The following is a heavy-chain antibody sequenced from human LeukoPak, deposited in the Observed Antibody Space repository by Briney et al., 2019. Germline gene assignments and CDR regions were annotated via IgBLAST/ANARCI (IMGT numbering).Heavy chain of an antibody. J-gene: IGHJ4*02. V-gene: IGHV3-74*01. Sequence: QSGGSLRLSCAASGFTFEDYTMHWVRQAPGKGLEWVSRICPDGSVVNHADSVKGRFTTSRDNAKNTAFLQMNSLRVDDTAVYYCVRDLREADHWGLGTLVTVSS. CDR3: VRDLREADH. CDR2: ICPDGSVV. CDR1: GFTFEDYT. D-gene: IGHD3-10*01.